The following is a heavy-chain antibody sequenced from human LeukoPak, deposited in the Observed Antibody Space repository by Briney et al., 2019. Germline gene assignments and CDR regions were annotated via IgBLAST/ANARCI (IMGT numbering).Heavy chain of an antibody. V-gene: IGHV4-38-2*02. CDR3: ARAVTDCSSTSCYTGLYYYYMDV. Sequence: SETLSLTCTVSGYSISSGYYWGWIRQPPGKGLEWIGSIYHSGSTYYNPSLKSRVTISVDTSKNQFSLKLSSVTAADTAVYYCARAVTDCSSTSCYTGLYYYYMDVWGKGTTVTVSS. D-gene: IGHD2-2*02. J-gene: IGHJ6*03. CDR1: GYSISSGYY. CDR2: IYHSGST.